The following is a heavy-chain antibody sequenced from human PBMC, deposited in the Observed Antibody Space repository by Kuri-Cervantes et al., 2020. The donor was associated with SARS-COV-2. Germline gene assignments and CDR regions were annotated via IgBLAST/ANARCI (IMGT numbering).Heavy chain of an antibody. CDR3: ARGQGATRGIFYYYMDV. V-gene: IGHV4-39*01. CDR2: IYYSGST. Sequence: GSLRLSCTVSGGSISSSSYYWGWIRQPPGKGLEWIGSIYYSGSTYYNPSLKSRVTISVDTSKNQFSLKLSSMTAADTAVYYCARGQGATRGIFYYYMDVWGKGTTVTVSS. CDR1: GGSISSSSYY. D-gene: IGHD3-9*01. J-gene: IGHJ6*03.